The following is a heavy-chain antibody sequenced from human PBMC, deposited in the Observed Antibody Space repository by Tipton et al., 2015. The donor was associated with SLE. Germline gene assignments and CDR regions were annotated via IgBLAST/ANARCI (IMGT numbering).Heavy chain of an antibody. CDR2: INPKSGVT. Sequence: QVQLVQSGDEVKKPGASVKVSCKASGYTFTDHYMHWVRQAPGRGLEWLGWINPKSGVTNYAQKFQGRVTMTRDTSMSTAYLELSSLRSDDTSMYYCARSYDWSLTVGYWGQGTQVTVSS. D-gene: IGHD3-9*01. CDR3: ARSYDWSLTVGY. J-gene: IGHJ4*02. CDR1: GYTFTDHY. V-gene: IGHV1-2*02.